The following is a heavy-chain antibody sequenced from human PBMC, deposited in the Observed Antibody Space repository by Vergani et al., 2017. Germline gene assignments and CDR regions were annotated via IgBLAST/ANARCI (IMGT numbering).Heavy chain of an antibody. CDR2: IRNKAYGGTT. V-gene: IGHV3-49*04. J-gene: IGHJ4*02. CDR3: SRGRGYSFGYSDY. D-gene: IGHD5-18*01. Sequence: EVQLVESGGGLVPPGRSLRLPCAASGFSFGDYAMTWVRQALGKGLGWVAFIRNKAYGGTTEYAASVKGRFTISRDDSKRLAYLQLSGLKTEDTAVYFCSRGRGYSFGYSDYWGQGTLVTVSS. CDR1: GFSFGDYA.